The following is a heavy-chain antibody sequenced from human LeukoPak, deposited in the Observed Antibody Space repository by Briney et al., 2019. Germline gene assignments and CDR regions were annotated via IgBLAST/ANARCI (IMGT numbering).Heavy chain of an antibody. CDR1: GGSISSSGYY. V-gene: IGHV4-39*07. CDR3: ARGRSDQGDFDP. CDR2: IYYSGST. J-gene: IGHJ5*02. D-gene: IGHD6-19*01. Sequence: SETLSLTCTVSGGSISSSGYYWGWIRRPPGKGLECIGSIYYSGSTNYNPSLKSRVTISVDTSKNQFSLKLSSVTAADTAVYYCARGRSDQGDFDPWGQGTLVTVSS.